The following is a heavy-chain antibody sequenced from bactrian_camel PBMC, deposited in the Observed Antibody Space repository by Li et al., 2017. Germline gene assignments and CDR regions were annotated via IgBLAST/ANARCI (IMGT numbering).Heavy chain of an antibody. D-gene: IGHD6*01. Sequence: HVQLVESGGGSVQAGGSLRLSCAASRYTYDGNCMGWFRQAPGKEREGVAVIDAGGTTRYADSVKGRFTISVDNAKNILYLEMNSLKPEDTAMYYCAADYFWYGGICKPAPRSTYYWGQGTQVTVSS. CDR1: RYTYDGNC. J-gene: IGHJ4*01. CDR2: IDAGGTT. CDR3: AADYFWYGGICKPAPRSTYY. V-gene: IGHV3S55*01.